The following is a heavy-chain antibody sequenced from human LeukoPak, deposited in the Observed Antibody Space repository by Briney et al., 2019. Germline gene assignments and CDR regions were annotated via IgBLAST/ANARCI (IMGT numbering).Heavy chain of an antibody. Sequence: PSQTLSLTCTVSGYSISSDYYWGWIRQPPGKGLEWIGNIFHNGNTYYNPSLKSRVTMSIDTSKKQFSLKLRTATAADTAVYYCARIEDVTRGYNHAYYFDYWGQGTLVTVSS. D-gene: IGHD5-18*01. CDR1: GYSISSDYY. CDR3: ARIEDVTRGYNHAYYFDY. V-gene: IGHV4-38-2*02. CDR2: IFHNGNT. J-gene: IGHJ4*02.